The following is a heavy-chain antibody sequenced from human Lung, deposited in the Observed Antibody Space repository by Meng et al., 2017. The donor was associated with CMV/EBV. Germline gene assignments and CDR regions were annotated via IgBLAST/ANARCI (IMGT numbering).Heavy chain of an antibody. CDR2: ISAYNANT. Sequence: VQVVQSGAEVKKPGASVKVSCKASGYTFASFGVNWVRQAPGQGLEWMGWISAYNANTNYAQNLQGRVTMTTGTSTSTVYMEVRSLRSDDTAVYYCARVWNYDILTGYYTHYFDYWGQGTLVTVSS. D-gene: IGHD3-9*01. J-gene: IGHJ4*02. CDR1: GYTFASFG. V-gene: IGHV1-18*01. CDR3: ARVWNYDILTGYYTHYFDY.